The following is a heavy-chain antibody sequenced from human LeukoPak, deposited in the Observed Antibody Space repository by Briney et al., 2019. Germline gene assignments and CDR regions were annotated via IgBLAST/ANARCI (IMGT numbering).Heavy chain of an antibody. D-gene: IGHD3-3*02. Sequence: GSLRLSCAASGFTFSSYAMSWVRQAPGKGLEWVSAISGSGGSTYYADSVKGRFTISRDNSRNTLYLQMNSLRAEDTAVYYCAKGRSGHFVFFDYWGQGTLVTVSS. CDR2: ISGSGGST. V-gene: IGHV3-23*01. CDR3: AKGRSGHFVFFDY. CDR1: GFTFSSYA. J-gene: IGHJ4*02.